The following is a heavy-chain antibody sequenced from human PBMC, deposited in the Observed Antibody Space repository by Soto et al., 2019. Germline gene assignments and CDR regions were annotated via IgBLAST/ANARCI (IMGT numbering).Heavy chain of an antibody. V-gene: IGHV3-66*01. CDR3: AGEGYCSGGSCYSDAFDI. CDR2: IYSGGST. J-gene: IGHJ3*02. D-gene: IGHD2-15*01. Sequence: GGSLRLSCAASGFTVSSNYMSWVRQAPGKGLEWVSVIYSGGSTYYADSVKGGFTISRDNSKNTLYLQMNSLRAEDTAVYYCAGEGYCSGGSCYSDAFDIWGQGTMVTVSS. CDR1: GFTVSSNY.